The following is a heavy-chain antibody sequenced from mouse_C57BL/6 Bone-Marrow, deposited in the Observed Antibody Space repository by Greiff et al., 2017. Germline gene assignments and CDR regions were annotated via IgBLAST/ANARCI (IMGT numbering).Heavy chain of an antibody. Sequence: EVQLQQSGAELVRPGASVKLSCTASGFNIKDDYMHWVKQRPEQGLEWIGWIDPENGDTEYASKFQGKATITADTSSNTAYLQLSSLTSEDSAVYFCARGYDYSFDYWGQGTTLTVSS. CDR1: GFNIKDDY. D-gene: IGHD2-4*01. J-gene: IGHJ2*01. V-gene: IGHV14-4*01. CDR3: ARGYDYSFDY. CDR2: IDPENGDT.